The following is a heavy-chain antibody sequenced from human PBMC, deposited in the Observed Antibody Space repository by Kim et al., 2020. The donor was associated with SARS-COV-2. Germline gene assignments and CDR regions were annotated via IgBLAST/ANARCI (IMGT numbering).Heavy chain of an antibody. J-gene: IGHJ4*02. V-gene: IGHV1-69*01. Sequence: QKFKGRVTITADESTSTAYMELSSLRSEDTAVYYCARGASSSTSRYYFDYWGQGTLVTVSS. D-gene: IGHD2-2*01. CDR3: ARGASSSTSRYYFDY.